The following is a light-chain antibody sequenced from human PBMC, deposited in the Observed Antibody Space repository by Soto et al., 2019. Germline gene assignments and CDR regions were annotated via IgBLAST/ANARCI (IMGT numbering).Light chain of an antibody. CDR3: GGWDDSLSGPV. Sequence: SVLTQPPSASGTPGHRVNISCSGSSYNIGSNYVYWYRQFPGTAPKLLIQRNNQRPSGVPARFSGSKSGTSASLAISGLRSEDEADYYCGGWDDSLSGPVFGGGTQLTVL. V-gene: IGLV1-47*01. CDR1: SYNIGSNY. J-gene: IGLJ2*01. CDR2: RNN.